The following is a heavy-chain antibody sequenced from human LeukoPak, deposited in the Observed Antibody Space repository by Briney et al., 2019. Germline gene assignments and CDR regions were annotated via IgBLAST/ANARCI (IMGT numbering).Heavy chain of an antibody. CDR3: ARSQDYYDSSGYYYYYGMDV. Sequence: GGSLRLSCAASGFTFDDYGMSWVRQAPGKGLEWVSGINWNGGSTGYADSVKGRFTISRDNAKNSLYLQMNSLRAEDTAVYYCARSQDYYDSSGYYYYYGMDVWGQGTTVTVSS. V-gene: IGHV3-20*04. J-gene: IGHJ6*02. CDR2: INWNGGST. CDR1: GFTFDDYG. D-gene: IGHD3-22*01.